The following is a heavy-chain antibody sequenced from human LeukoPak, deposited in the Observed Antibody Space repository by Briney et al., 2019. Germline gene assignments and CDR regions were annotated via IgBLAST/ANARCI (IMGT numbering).Heavy chain of an antibody. D-gene: IGHD2-2*01. J-gene: IGHJ4*02. CDR1: GFTFSSYA. CDR3: AKADMVVVVPRTVLDY. CDR2: ISGSGGST. Sequence: GGSLRLSCAASGFTFSSYAMSWVRQAPGKGLEWVSAISGSGGSTYYADSVKGRFTISRDNSKNTLYLQMNSLRAEDTAVYYCAKADMVVVVPRTVLDYWGQGTLVTVSS. V-gene: IGHV3-23*01.